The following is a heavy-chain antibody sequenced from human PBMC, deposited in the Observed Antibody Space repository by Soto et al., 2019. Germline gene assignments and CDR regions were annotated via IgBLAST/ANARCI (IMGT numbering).Heavy chain of an antibody. V-gene: IGHV3-33*01. J-gene: IGHJ4*02. CDR2: IWYDGSNK. D-gene: IGHD3-3*01. CDR1: GFTFSSYG. CDR3: ARDLQDDFWSGSTDY. Sequence: PGGSLRLSCAASGFTFSSYGMHWVRQAPGKGLEWVAVIWYDGSNKYYADSVKGRFTISRDNSRNTLYPQMNSLRAEDTAVYYCARDLQDDFWSGSTDYWGQGTLVTVSS.